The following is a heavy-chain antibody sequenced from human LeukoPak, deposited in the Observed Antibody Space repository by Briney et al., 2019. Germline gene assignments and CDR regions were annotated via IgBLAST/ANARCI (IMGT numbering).Heavy chain of an antibody. Sequence: GGSLRLSCAASGFTFSSYAMSWVRQAPGKGLEWVAVIWYDGSNKYYADSVKGRFTISRDNSKNTLYLQMNSLRAEDTAVYYCARDRGYSYGSLDYWGQGTLVTVSS. J-gene: IGHJ4*02. CDR1: GFTFSSYA. D-gene: IGHD5-18*01. CDR2: IWYDGSNK. V-gene: IGHV3-33*08. CDR3: ARDRGYSYGSLDY.